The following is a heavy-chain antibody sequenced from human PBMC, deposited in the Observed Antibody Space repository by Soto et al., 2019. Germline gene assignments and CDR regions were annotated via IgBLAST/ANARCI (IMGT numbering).Heavy chain of an antibody. V-gene: IGHV3-30*03. D-gene: IGHD2-21*02. J-gene: IGHJ4*02. Sequence: QVQLVESGGGVVQPGRSLRLSCAASGFTFSNYGMQWVRQAPGKGLEGVTVISYDGSNKYYADSVKGRFTISRDNSKNTVYLQLSSLRPEDPAVYYCVGGRYFGDYWGQGALVTVSS. CDR3: VGGRYFGDY. CDR1: GFTFSNYG. CDR2: ISYDGSNK.